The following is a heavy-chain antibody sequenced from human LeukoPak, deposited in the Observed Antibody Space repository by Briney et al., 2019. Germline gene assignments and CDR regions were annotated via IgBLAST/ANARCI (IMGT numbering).Heavy chain of an antibody. J-gene: IGHJ3*02. Sequence: PSETLSLTCTVSGGSISSYYWSWIRQPPGKGLEWIGYIYYSGSTNYNPSLKSRVTISVDTSKNQFSLKLSSVTAADTAVYYCARLRAYCGGDCYSPVYAFDIWGQGTMVTVSS. CDR1: GGSISSYY. D-gene: IGHD2-21*02. CDR2: IYYSGST. V-gene: IGHV4-59*01. CDR3: ARLRAYCGGDCYSPVYAFDI.